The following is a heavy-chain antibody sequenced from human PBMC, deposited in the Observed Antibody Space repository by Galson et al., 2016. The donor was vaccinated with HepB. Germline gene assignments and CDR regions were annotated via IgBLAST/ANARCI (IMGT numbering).Heavy chain of an antibody. V-gene: IGHV3-33*08. CDR3: ARQSLLPTWFGESIDGMDV. CDR2: IWYDGSNK. CDR1: GFTFSSYS. Sequence: SLRLSCAASGFTFSSYSMIWVRQAPGKGLEWVAVIWYDGSNKYYADSLKGRFTISRDNSKNTLYLQMNSLRAEDTAVYYCARQSLLPTWFGESIDGMDVWGQGTTVTVSS. J-gene: IGHJ6*02. D-gene: IGHD3-10*01.